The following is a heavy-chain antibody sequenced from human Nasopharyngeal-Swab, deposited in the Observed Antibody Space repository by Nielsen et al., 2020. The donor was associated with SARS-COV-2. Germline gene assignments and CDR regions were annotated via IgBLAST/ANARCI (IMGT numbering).Heavy chain of an antibody. J-gene: IGHJ6*02. CDR2: ISSGSTSI. CDR3: ARDLYGSYGMDV. CDR1: GFTFTTFS. Sequence: GESLKISCAASGFTFTTFSMNWVRQAPGKGLEWVSSISSGSTSIYYADSLKGRFTISRDNAKNSLYLEMNSLSAEDTAVYYCARDLYGSYGMDVWGQGTTVTVSS. D-gene: IGHD6-19*01. V-gene: IGHV3-21*06.